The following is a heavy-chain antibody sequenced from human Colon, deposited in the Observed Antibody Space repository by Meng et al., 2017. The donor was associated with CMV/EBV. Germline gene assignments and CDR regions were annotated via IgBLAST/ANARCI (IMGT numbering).Heavy chain of an antibody. V-gene: IGHV3-74*01. J-gene: IGHJ6*02. CDR2: LKSDGSST. CDR3: ARDNYYGMDV. CDR1: GLTFSKYW. Sequence: GESLKISCVASGLTFSKYWMHWVRQAPGKGLVWVSRLKSDGSSTTYADSVKGRFTISRDNAKNTLYLQMNSLRGEDTAEYYCARDNYYGMDVWGQGTTVTVSS.